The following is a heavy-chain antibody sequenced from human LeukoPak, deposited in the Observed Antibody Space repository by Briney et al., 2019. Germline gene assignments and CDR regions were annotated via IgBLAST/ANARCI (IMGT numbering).Heavy chain of an antibody. V-gene: IGHV3-23*01. J-gene: IGHJ4*02. CDR2: ISGSGGST. Sequence: GGSLRLSCAASGFTFSSYAMSWVRQAPGKGLEWVSAISGSGGSTYYADSVKGRFTISRDNSKNTLYLQMNSLRAEDTAVYYCAIRRSGGSCYGYWGQGTLVTVSS. CDR3: AIRRSGGSCYGY. D-gene: IGHD2-15*01. CDR1: GFTFSSYA.